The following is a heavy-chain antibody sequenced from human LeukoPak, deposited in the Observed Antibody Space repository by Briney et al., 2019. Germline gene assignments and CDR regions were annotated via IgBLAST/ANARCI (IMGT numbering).Heavy chain of an antibody. Sequence: GSSVKLSCKASRGTFSRYAISWVGQAPGQGLEWMGGIIPIFGTANYAQKFQGRVTITADKSTSTAYMELSSLRSEDTAVYYCARARYSGYSFFDYWGQGTLVTVSS. CDR3: ARARYSGYSFFDY. D-gene: IGHD5-12*01. J-gene: IGHJ4*02. CDR1: RGTFSRYA. V-gene: IGHV1-69*06. CDR2: IIPIFGTA.